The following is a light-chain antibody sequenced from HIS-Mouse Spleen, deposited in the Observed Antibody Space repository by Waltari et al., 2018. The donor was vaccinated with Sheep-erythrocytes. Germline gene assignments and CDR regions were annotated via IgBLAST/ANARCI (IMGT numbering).Light chain of an antibody. CDR1: SSDVGSYNL. Sequence: QSALTQPASVSGSPGQSITISCTGTSSDVGSYNLVSWYQQHPGKAPKPRIYEGSKRHSGFATRFSGSKTGNTASRTISGLQAEDEADYYCCSYAGSSTWVFGGGTKLTVL. V-gene: IGLV2-23*01. CDR3: CSYAGSSTWV. J-gene: IGLJ3*02. CDR2: EGS.